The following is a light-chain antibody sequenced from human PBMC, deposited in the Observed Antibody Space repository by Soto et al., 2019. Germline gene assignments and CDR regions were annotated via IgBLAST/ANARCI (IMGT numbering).Light chain of an antibody. CDR3: QVWDIMTDNYV. CDR1: NIGDKR. V-gene: IGLV3-21*04. Sequence: SYELTQPPSVSVAPEKTATITCGGNNIGDKRVHWYRQKPGQAPVLIISYDSDRPSGIPARFSGSNSGNTATLTISRVEAGDEADYYCQVWDIMTDNYVFGGGTKLTVL. J-gene: IGLJ1*01. CDR2: YDS.